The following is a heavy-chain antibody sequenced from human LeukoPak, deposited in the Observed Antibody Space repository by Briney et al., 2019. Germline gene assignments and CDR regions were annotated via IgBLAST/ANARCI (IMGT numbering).Heavy chain of an antibody. CDR1: GGSISSYY. D-gene: IGHD3-22*01. CDR3: ARERNYYDSSGYNDAFDI. J-gene: IGHJ3*02. CDR2: IYTSGST. Sequence: SETLSLTCTVSGGSISSYYWRWIRQPAGKGLEWIGRIYTSGSTNYNPSLKSRVTMSVDTSKNQFSLKLSSVTAADTAVYYCARERNYYDSSGYNDAFDIWGQGTMVTVSS. V-gene: IGHV4-4*07.